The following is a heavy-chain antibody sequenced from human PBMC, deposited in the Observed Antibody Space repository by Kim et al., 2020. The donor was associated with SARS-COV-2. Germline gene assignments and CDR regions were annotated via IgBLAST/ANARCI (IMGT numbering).Heavy chain of an antibody. D-gene: IGHD3-9*01. Sequence: SVKVSCKASGGTFSSYAISWVRQAPGQGLEWMGGIIPIFGTANYAQKFQGRVTITADESTSTAYMELSSLRSEDTAVYYCARDVHFDGIIYYFDYWGQGTLVTVSS. CDR2: IIPIFGTA. V-gene: IGHV1-69*13. J-gene: IGHJ4*02. CDR1: GGTFSSYA. CDR3: ARDVHFDGIIYYFDY.